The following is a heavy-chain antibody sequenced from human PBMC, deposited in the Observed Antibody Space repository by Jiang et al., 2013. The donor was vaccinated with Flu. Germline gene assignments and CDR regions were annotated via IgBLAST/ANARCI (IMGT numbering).Heavy chain of an antibody. CDR2: IYPGDSDT. CDR3: ARRLRTSAGTVRFDP. J-gene: IGHJ5*02. D-gene: IGHD6-13*01. Sequence: GAEVKKPGESLKISCKGSGYNFTTYWIGWVRQMPGKGLEWMGIIYPGDSDTRYSPSFQGQVSFSADKSISTAYLQWSSLKASDTAMYYCARRLRTSAGTVRFDPWGQGTLVTVSS. CDR1: GYNFTTYW. V-gene: IGHV5-51*03.